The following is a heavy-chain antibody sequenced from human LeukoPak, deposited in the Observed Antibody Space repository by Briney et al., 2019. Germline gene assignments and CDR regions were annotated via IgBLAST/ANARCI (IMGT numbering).Heavy chain of an antibody. Sequence: GGSLRLSCTASGFTFGDYAMSWVRQAPGKGLEWVGFIRSKAYGGTTEYAASVKGRFTISRDDSKSIAYLQMNSLKTEDTAVYYCTREGNYDSSGYYYGNPNYWGQGTLVTVSS. CDR2: IRSKAYGGTT. CDR1: GFTFGDYA. V-gene: IGHV3-49*04. D-gene: IGHD3-22*01. J-gene: IGHJ4*02. CDR3: TREGNYDSSGYYYGNPNY.